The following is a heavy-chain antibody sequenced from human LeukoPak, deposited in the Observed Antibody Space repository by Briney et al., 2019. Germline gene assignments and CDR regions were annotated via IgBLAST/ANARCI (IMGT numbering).Heavy chain of an antibody. Sequence: SVKVSCKASGGTFSSYAISWVRQAPGQGLEWMGGIIPIFGTANYAQKFQGRVTITTDESTSTAYMELSSLRSEDTAVYYCARGRYDFWSGYYTGDDAFDIWGQGTMVTVTS. V-gene: IGHV1-69*05. CDR3: ARGRYDFWSGYYTGDDAFDI. CDR2: IIPIFGTA. D-gene: IGHD3-3*01. J-gene: IGHJ3*02. CDR1: GGTFSSYA.